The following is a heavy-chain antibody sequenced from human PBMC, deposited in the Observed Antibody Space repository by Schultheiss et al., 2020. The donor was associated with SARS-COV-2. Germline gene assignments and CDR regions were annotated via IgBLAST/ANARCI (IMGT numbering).Heavy chain of an antibody. Sequence: ASVKVSCKASGYTFTGYYMHWVRQAPGQGLEWMGWINPNSGGTNYAQKFQGRVTMTRDTSISTAYMELSRLRSDDTAVYYCARGRFSYRYGLQERSLVDYWGQGTLVTVSS. J-gene: IGHJ4*02. D-gene: IGHD3-3*01. CDR1: GYTFTGYY. V-gene: IGHV1-2*02. CDR3: ARGRFSYRYGLQERSLVDY. CDR2: INPNSGGT.